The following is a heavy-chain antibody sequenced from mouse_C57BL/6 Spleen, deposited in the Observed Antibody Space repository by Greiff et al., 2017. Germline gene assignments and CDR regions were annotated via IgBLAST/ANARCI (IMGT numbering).Heavy chain of an antibody. J-gene: IGHJ1*03. CDR3: ARVGAGKYFDV. Sequence: QVQLQQPGAELVMPGASVKLSCKASGYTFTSYWMHWVKQRPGQGLEWIGEIDPSDSYTNYNQKFKGKSTLTVDKSSSTAYMQLSSLTSEDSAVYYCARVGAGKYFDVWGTGTTVTVSS. CDR2: IDPSDSYT. V-gene: IGHV1-69*01. D-gene: IGHD3-3*01. CDR1: GYTFTSYW.